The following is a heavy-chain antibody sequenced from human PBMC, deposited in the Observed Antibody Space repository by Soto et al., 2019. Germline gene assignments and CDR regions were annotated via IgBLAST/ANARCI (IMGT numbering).Heavy chain of an antibody. CDR1: GFTFDDYA. J-gene: IGHJ3*02. CDR2: ISWNSGGI. V-gene: IGHV3-9*01. CDR3: ASALGLRYCSGGSCYGGFDI. Sequence: EVQLVESGGGLVQPGRSLRLSCAASGFTFDDYAMHWVRQGPGKGLEWVSGISWNSGGIGYVDSVKGRFTISRDNAKNSLSLQMCSLRPEDTALYYCASALGLRYCSGGSCYGGFDIWGQGTMVTVSS. D-gene: IGHD2-15*01.